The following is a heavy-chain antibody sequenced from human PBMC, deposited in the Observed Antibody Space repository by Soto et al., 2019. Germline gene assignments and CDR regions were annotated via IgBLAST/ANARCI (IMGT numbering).Heavy chain of an antibody. Sequence: DVQLVESGGGLVQPGGSLRLSCGASGFTFSTHSMNWVRQAPGKGLEWVSYISSSTTTIYYADSVEGRFTVSRDNDKNSLYLQMNSLRDDDTAMYYCARGMTAAGGRHFDYWGQGTLVTVSS. CDR1: GFTFSTHS. D-gene: IGHD6-13*01. V-gene: IGHV3-48*02. J-gene: IGHJ4*02. CDR3: ARGMTAAGGRHFDY. CDR2: ISSSTTTI.